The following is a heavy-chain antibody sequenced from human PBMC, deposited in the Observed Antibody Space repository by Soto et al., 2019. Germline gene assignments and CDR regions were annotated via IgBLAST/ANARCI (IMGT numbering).Heavy chain of an antibody. Sequence: QLQLQESGPGLVKPSETLSLTCTVSGGSISSSSYYWGWIRQPPGKGLEWIGSIYYSGSTYYNPSLKSRVTIPVDTSNNQFSLKLSSVTAADTAVYYCARQHYGTGDDAFDIWGQGTMVTVSS. J-gene: IGHJ3*02. CDR1: GGSISSSSYY. D-gene: IGHD4-17*01. CDR3: ARQHYGTGDDAFDI. CDR2: IYYSGST. V-gene: IGHV4-39*01.